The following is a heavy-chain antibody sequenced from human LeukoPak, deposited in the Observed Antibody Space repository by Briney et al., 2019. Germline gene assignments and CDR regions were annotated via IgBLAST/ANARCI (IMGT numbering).Heavy chain of an antibody. D-gene: IGHD2-2*01. V-gene: IGHV4-4*07. CDR3: AGETDIVVVPAL. Sequence: PSETLCLTCTVSGGSISSYYWSWIRQPAGKGLEWIGRIYTSGSTNYNPSLKSRVTMSVDTSKNQFSLKLSSVTAADTAVYYCAGETDIVVVPALWGQGTLVTVSS. CDR2: IYTSGST. J-gene: IGHJ4*02. CDR1: GGSISSYY.